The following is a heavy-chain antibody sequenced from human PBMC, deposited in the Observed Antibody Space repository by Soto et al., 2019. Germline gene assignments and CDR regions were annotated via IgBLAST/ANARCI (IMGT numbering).Heavy chain of an antibody. V-gene: IGHV3-49*04. CDR2: IRSKAYGGTT. D-gene: IGHD5-12*01. Sequence: EVQLVESGGGLVQPGRSLRLSCTASGFTFGDYAMSWVRQAPGKGLEWVGFIRSKAYGGTTEYAASVKGRFTISRDDSKSIAYLQMNSLKTEDTAVYYCTSGSLAGFDYWGQGTLVTVSS. CDR3: TSGSLAGFDY. CDR1: GFTFGDYA. J-gene: IGHJ4*02.